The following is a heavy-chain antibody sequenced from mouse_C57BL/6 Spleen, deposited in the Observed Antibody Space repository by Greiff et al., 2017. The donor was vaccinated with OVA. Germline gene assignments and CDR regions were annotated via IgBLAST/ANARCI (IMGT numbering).Heavy chain of an antibody. J-gene: IGHJ2*01. Sequence: EVKLVESGGGLVKPGGSLKLSCAASGFTFSSYAMSWVRQTPEKRLEWVATISDGGSYTYYPDNVKGRFTISRDNAKNNLYLQMSHLKSEDTAMYYCARYYVGERYYFDDWGQGTTLTVSS. D-gene: IGHD1-1*01. V-gene: IGHV5-4*03. CDR2: ISDGGSYT. CDR3: ARYYVGERYYFDD. CDR1: GFTFSSYA.